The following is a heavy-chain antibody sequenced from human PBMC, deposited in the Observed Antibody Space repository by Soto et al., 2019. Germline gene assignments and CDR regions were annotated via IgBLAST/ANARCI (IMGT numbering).Heavy chain of an antibody. J-gene: IGHJ6*02. CDR2: IIPIFGTA. CDR3: ARFRYYSNFDYYYYGMDV. V-gene: IGHV1-69*06. Sequence: SVKVSCKASGGTFSSYAISWVRQAPGQGLEWMGGIIPIFGTANYAQKFQGRVTITADKSTSTAYMELSSLRSEDTAVYYRARFRYYSNFDYYYYGMDVWGQGTTVTVSS. D-gene: IGHD4-4*01. CDR1: GGTFSSYA.